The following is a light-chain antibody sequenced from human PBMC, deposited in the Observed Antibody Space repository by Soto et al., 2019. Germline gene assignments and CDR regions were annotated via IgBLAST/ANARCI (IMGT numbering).Light chain of an antibody. J-gene: IGKJ5*01. CDR2: KAS. Sequence: DIQMTQSPSTLSASVGDRVSITCRASQSISSWLAWYQQKPGKAPKLLIYKASSLESGVPSRFSGSGSGTEFTLTISSLQPDDFATYYCQQYNSYPITFGQGTRL. CDR3: QQYNSYPIT. V-gene: IGKV1-5*03. CDR1: QSISSW.